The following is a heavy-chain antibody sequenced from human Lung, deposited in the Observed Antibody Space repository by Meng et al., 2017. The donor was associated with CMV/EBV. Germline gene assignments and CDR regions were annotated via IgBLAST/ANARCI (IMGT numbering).Heavy chain of an antibody. Sequence: GGSXRLXFAASGFTFSSYAMHWVRQAPGKGLEWVAVISYDGSNKYYADSVKGRFTISRDNSKNTLYLQMNGLRADDTGVYYCARVGYSSSSGALDVWGQGTMVTVSS. CDR2: ISYDGSNK. V-gene: IGHV3-30-3*01. J-gene: IGHJ3*01. D-gene: IGHD6-6*01. CDR1: GFTFSSYA. CDR3: ARVGYSSSSGALDV.